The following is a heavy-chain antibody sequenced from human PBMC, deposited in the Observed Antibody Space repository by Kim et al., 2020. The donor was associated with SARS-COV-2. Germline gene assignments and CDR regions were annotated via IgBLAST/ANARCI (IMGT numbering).Heavy chain of an antibody. CDR1: GFTFSSYE. Sequence: GGSLRLSCAASGFTFSSYEMNWVRQAPGKGLEWVSYISSSGSTTYYADSVKGRFTISRDNAKNSLYLQMKSLRAEDTAVYYCARGMRIVVVTAIPHPYYGGERSLVTLSS. J-gene: IGHJ4*02. CDR3: ARGMRIVVVTAIPHPYY. CDR2: ISSSGSTT. V-gene: IGHV3-48*03. D-gene: IGHD2-21*02.